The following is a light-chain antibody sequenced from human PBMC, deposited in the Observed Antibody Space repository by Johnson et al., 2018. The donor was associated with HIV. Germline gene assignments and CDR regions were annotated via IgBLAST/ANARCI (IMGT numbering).Light chain of an antibody. CDR3: AAWDDSLIGYV. CDR1: SSNIGSNT. CDR2: RNN. Sequence: QSVLTQPPSVSGTPGQRVTISCSGSSSNIGSNTVNWYQQLPGTAPKLLIYRNNQRPLGVPDRFTGFTSGSSASPDISGLQAGDVADYYWAAWDDSLIGYVFGTGTKVTVL. J-gene: IGLJ1*01. V-gene: IGLV1-44*01.